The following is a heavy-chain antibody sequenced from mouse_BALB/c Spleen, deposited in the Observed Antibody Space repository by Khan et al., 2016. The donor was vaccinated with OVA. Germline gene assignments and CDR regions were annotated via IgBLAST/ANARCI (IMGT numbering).Heavy chain of an antibody. D-gene: IGHD3-1*01. CDR3: ARSGRPWYCDG. CDR2: IHPNSGNT. CDR1: GYTFTSSW. Sequence: VKLMESGSVLVRPGASVKLSCKASGYTFTSSWMHWAKQRPGQGLEWIGEIHPNSGNTNYNEKFKGKATLTVDTSSSTAYVDLSSLTSEDYAVYYWARSGRPWYCDGWGAGTTVTVSS. J-gene: IGHJ1*01. V-gene: IGHV1S130*01.